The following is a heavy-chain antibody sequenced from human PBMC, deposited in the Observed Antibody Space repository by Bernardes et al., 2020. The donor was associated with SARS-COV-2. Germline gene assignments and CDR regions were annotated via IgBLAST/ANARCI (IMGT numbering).Heavy chain of an antibody. D-gene: IGHD1-26*01. CDR3: AGGAGWASHH. CDR2: LRYDGINK. Sequence: GGSLRLSCAASGVTVYNYGMHWVRQAPGKGLEWVALLRYDGINKYYAESVKGRFTVSRGSSKNTLILQMDSLRVDDTAVYYCAGGAGWASHHWGQGIQVIVSS. J-gene: IGHJ5*02. CDR1: GVTVYNYG. V-gene: IGHV3-30*02.